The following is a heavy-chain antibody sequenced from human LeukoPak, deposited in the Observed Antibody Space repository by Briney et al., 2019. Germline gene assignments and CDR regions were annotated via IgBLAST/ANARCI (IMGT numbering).Heavy chain of an antibody. CDR1: GFTFDDYA. CDR3: AKDKGSIWHPYDDCDI. Sequence: GGSLRLSCAASGFTFDDYAMHWVRQAPGKGLEWVAGISWNCGSTDYADSVKGRFTISRDDAKNSLYLQLNSLRAEDMALYYCAKDKGSIWHPYDDCDIWGQGTMVTVSS. CDR2: ISWNCGST. D-gene: IGHD6-13*01. V-gene: IGHV3-9*03. J-gene: IGHJ3*02.